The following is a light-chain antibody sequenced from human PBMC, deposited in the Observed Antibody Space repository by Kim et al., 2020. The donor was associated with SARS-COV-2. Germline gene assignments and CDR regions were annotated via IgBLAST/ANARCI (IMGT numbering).Light chain of an antibody. CDR2: NDD. Sequence: TARIICWADNIGSRNVHWYQQKPGQAPMLVIYNDDKRPPGIPERFSGSNSGNIATLTISRVEPGDEADYFCQVWHSSTDHYVFGSGTKVTVL. V-gene: IGLV3-21*04. CDR3: QVWHSSTDHYV. J-gene: IGLJ1*01. CDR1: NIGSRN.